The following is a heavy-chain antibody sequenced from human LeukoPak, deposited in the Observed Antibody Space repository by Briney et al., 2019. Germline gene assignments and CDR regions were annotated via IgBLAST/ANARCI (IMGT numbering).Heavy chain of an antibody. CDR1: GFTFSSYS. V-gene: IGHV3-21*01. CDR2: ISSSSSYI. D-gene: IGHD3-3*01. CDR3: ARGYDFWSGYLDGENWLDP. J-gene: IGHJ5*02. Sequence: GGSLRLSCAASGFTFSSYSMNWVRQAPGKGLEWVSSISSSSSYIYYADAVKGRFTISRDNAKNSLYLQMNSLRAEDTAVYYCARGYDFWSGYLDGENWLDPWGQGTLVTVSS.